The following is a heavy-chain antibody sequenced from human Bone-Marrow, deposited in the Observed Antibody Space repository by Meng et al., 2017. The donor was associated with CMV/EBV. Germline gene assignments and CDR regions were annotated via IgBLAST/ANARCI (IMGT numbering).Heavy chain of an antibody. CDR1: GYTFTSYG. CDR3: ALTGTPRYYYYGMDV. V-gene: IGHV1-18*01. D-gene: IGHD1-1*01. Sequence: ASVKVSCKASGYTFTSYGISWVRQAPGQGLEWMGWISAYNGNTNYAQKLQGRVTMTTDTPTSTAYMELRSLRSDDTAVYYCALTGTPRYYYYGMDVWGQGTTVTDSS. CDR2: ISAYNGNT. J-gene: IGHJ6*02.